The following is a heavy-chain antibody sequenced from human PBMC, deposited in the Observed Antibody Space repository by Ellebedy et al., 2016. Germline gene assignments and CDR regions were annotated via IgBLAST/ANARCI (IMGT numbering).Heavy chain of an antibody. CDR2: ISDSGGST. Sequence: GGSLRLXXAASGFTFSNYAMSWVRQAPGKGLEWVSDISDSGGSTYYADSVKGRFTISRDISKNMLHLQMNSLRADDTAVYYCAKGLRLGELSPPDYWGQGTLVTVSS. V-gene: IGHV3-23*01. CDR3: AKGLRLGELSPPDY. D-gene: IGHD3-16*02. CDR1: GFTFSNYA. J-gene: IGHJ4*02.